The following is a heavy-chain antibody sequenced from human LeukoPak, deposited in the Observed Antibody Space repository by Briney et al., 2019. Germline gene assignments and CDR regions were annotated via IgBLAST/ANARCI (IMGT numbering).Heavy chain of an antibody. D-gene: IGHD4-17*01. CDR2: INPHSDGT. Sequence: ASVKVSCKASGYTFTGYYMHWVRQAPGQGLEWMGWINPHSDGTNYALKFQGRVTMTRDTSISTAYMDLSRLRFDDTAVYYCARTAAYYGEPEMTFDYWGQGTLVTVSS. J-gene: IGHJ4*02. CDR1: GYTFTGYY. CDR3: ARTAAYYGEPEMTFDY. V-gene: IGHV1-2*02.